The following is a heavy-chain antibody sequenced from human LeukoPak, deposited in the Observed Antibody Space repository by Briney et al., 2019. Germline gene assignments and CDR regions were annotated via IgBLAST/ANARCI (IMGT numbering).Heavy chain of an antibody. CDR3: ARSARITIFWDYFDY. CDR1: GFTFSSYS. J-gene: IGHJ4*02. Sequence: GGSLRLSCAASGFTFSSYSMNWVRQAPGKGVEWVSSISSSSSYIYYADSVKGRFTISRDNAKNSLYLQMNSLRAEDTALYYCARSARITIFWDYFDYWGQGTLVTVSS. D-gene: IGHD3-9*01. V-gene: IGHV3-21*04. CDR2: ISSSSSYI.